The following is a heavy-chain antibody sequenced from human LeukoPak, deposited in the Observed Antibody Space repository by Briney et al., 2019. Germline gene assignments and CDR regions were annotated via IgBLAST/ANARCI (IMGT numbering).Heavy chain of an antibody. CDR2: IYPGDSDT. D-gene: IGHD6-13*01. CDR1: GYSFTTYW. J-gene: IGHJ6*03. V-gene: IGHV5-51*01. Sequence: GESLKISCKASGYSFTTYWIGWVRQMPGKGLEWMGIIYPGDSDTRYSPSFQGQVTISADKSISTAYLEWSSLKASDTAIYYCARQGAAGKYYYYMDVWGKGTTVTVSS. CDR3: ARQGAAGKYYYYMDV.